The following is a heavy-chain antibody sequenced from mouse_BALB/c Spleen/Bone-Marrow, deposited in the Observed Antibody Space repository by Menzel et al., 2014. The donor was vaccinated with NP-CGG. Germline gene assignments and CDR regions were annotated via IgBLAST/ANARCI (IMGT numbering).Heavy chain of an antibody. J-gene: IGHJ2*01. D-gene: IGHD4-1*01. V-gene: IGHV1S130*01. Sequence: VQLQQSGSVLVRPGASVKLSCKASGYTFTSSWMHWAKQRPGQGLEWIGEIHPNSGNTNYNEKFKGKATLTVDTSSSTAYVDLSSLTSEDSAVYYCARSGFDYWGQDTTLTVSS. CDR3: ARSGFDY. CDR1: GYTFTSSW. CDR2: IHPNSGNT.